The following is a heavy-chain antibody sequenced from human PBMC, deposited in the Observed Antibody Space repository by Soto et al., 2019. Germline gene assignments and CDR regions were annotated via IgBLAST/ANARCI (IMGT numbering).Heavy chain of an antibody. CDR3: ARERDYYDSSAHWRDSDSDY. CDR1: GFTFSTYA. V-gene: IGHV3-48*02. D-gene: IGHD3-22*01. J-gene: IGHJ4*02. CDR2: INPGDNI. Sequence: GGSLKLSSVSSGFTFSTYAMNWVRPAPGEGLEWVAYINPGDNIYYSDSAKGRFTISRDNGRNSLYLQMNGLRDEDTAVYYCARERDYYDSSAHWRDSDSDYSGQGTLVTVSS.